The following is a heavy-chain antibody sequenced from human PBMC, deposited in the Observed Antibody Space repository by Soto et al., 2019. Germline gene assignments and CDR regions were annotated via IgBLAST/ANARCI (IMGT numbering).Heavy chain of an antibody. J-gene: IGHJ5*02. CDR3: ARGSPLHRLLSRTLGSLRWFDP. D-gene: IGHD2-2*01. V-gene: IGHV4-30-4*01. CDR2: IYYSGST. CDR1: GGSISSGDYY. Sequence: SEALSVTCTVSGGSISSGDYYWSWIRQPPGKGLEWIGYIYYSGSTYYNPSLKSRVTISVDTSKNQFSLKLSSVTAADTAVYYCARGSPLHRLLSRTLGSLRWFDPWGQGTLVTVSS.